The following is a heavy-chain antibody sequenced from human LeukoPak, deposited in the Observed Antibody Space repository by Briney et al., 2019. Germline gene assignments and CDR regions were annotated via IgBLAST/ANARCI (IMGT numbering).Heavy chain of an antibody. J-gene: IGHJ6*03. D-gene: IGHD6-6*01. CDR1: GGSISSSSYY. V-gene: IGHV4-39*07. CDR2: IYYSGST. CDR3: ARGKAARPRMRYYYYYMDV. Sequence: SETLSLTCTVSGGSISSSSYYWGWIRQPPGKGLEWIGSIYYSGSTYYNPSLKSRVTISVDTSKNQFSLKLSSVTAADTAVYYCARGKAARPRMRYYYYYMDVWGKGTTVTVSS.